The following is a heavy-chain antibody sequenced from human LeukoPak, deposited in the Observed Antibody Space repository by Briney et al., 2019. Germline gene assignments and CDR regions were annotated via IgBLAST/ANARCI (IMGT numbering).Heavy chain of an antibody. CDR2: INTDGDST. V-gene: IGHV3-74*01. Sequence: GGSLRLSCVGSGLTFSSDWMHWVRQAPGKGPVWVSRINTDGDSTVYADSVKGRFTISRDNSKNTLYLQMNSLRAEDTAVYYCAKVPGYCSSTSCYRQDYYYGMDVWGQGTTVTVSS. CDR1: GLTFSSDW. D-gene: IGHD2-2*01. J-gene: IGHJ6*02. CDR3: AKVPGYCSSTSCYRQDYYYGMDV.